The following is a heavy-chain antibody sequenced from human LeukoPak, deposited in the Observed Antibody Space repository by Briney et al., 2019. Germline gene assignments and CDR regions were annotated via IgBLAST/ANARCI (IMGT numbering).Heavy chain of an antibody. CDR2: SNNGGGS. CDR3: ARGSSFDGYCSAGACDAGYYDS. J-gene: IGHJ4*02. D-gene: IGHD2-15*01. V-gene: IGHV4-34*01. CDR1: GESFSAYF. Sequence: SETLSLTCAVYGESFSAYFWNWIRQAPGKQLESFGESNNGGGSHYNPSLKTRVTLSVDTSKNQFSLKLTSVTAADTAVYFCARGSSFDGYCSAGACDAGYYDSWGQGTPVTVSS.